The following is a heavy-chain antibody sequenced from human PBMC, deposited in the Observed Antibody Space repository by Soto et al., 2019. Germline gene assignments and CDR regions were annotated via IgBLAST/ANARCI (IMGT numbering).Heavy chain of an antibody. V-gene: IGHV1-2*04. J-gene: IGHJ6*02. CDR3: ARAPLDATYYDFWSGYSNYGMDV. CDR1: GYTFTGYY. D-gene: IGHD3-3*01. CDR2: INPNSGGT. Sequence: ASVKVSCKASGYTFTGYYMHWVRQAPGQGLEWMGWINPNSGGTNYAQKFQGWVTMTRDTSISTAYMELSRLRSDDTAVYYCARAPLDATYYDFWSGYSNYGMDVWDQGTTVTVSS.